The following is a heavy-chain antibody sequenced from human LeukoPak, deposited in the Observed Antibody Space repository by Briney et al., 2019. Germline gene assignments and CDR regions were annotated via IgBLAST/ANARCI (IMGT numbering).Heavy chain of an antibody. V-gene: IGHV3-21*01. J-gene: IGHJ4*02. D-gene: IGHD3-10*01. CDR2: ISSSSSYI. Sequence: GGSLRLSCAASGFTFSSYSMNWVRQAPGKGLEWVSSISSSSSYIYYADSVKGRFTISRDNAKNSLYLQVNSLRAEDTAVYYCASQISMVRGVIHDYWGQGTLVTVSS. CDR3: ASQISMVRGVIHDY. CDR1: GFTFSSYS.